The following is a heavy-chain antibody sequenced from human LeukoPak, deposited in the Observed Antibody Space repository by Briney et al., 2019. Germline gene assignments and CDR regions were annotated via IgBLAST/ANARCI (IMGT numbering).Heavy chain of an antibody. CDR2: IKHDGSEK. CDR3: ARDRGKDYFGD. V-gene: IGHV3-7*01. CDR1: GFTFSSYG. Sequence: GGSLRLSCAASGFTFSSYGMSWVRQAPGKGLEWVASIKHDGSEKYYVDSVRGRFTISRDNTMNSLYLQMSSLRAEDTAVYYCARDRGKDYFGDWGQGTQVTVSS. J-gene: IGHJ4*02. D-gene: IGHD4-23*01.